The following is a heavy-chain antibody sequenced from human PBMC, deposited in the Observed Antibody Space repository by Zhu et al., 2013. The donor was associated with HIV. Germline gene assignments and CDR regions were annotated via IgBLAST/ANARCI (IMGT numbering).Heavy chain of an antibody. CDR1: GGTFSSYA. J-gene: IGHJ6*02. CDR2: IIPIFGTA. CDR3: AREGSSSVRRGEYYYYYGMDV. V-gene: IGHV1-69*01. D-gene: IGHD6-6*01. Sequence: QVQLVQSGAEVKKPGSSVKVSCKASGGTFSSYAISWVRQAPGQGLEWMGGIIPIFGTANYAQKFQGRVTITADESTSTAYMELSSLRSEDTAVYYCAREGSSSVRRGEYYYYYGMDVWGQGTTVTV.